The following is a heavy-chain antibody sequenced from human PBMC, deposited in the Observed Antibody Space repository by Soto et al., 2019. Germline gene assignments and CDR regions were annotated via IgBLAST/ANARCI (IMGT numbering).Heavy chain of an antibody. Sequence: SQTLSLTCAISGDSVSSNSAAWNWIRQSPSRGLEWLGRTYYRSKWYNDYAVSVKSRITINPDTSKNQFSLQLNSVTPEDTAVYYCARGLLPIVVVPAAIHLAFDIWGQGTMVTVSS. CDR3: ARGLLPIVVVPAAIHLAFDI. CDR2: TYYRSKWYN. D-gene: IGHD2-2*01. J-gene: IGHJ3*02. V-gene: IGHV6-1*01. CDR1: GDSVSSNSAA.